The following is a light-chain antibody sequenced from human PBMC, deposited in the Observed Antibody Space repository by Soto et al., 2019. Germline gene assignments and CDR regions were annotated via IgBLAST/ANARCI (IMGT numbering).Light chain of an antibody. J-gene: IGKJ5*01. CDR3: QQRSNWPLT. CDR2: DAS. CDR1: QDISNY. Sequence: DIQMTQSPSSLSASVGDRVTITCQASQDISNYLNWYQQKPGKAPKLLIYDASNLETGVPSRFSGSGSGTDFTFTISSLQPEDIATYYCQQRSNWPLTFGQGTRLEIK. V-gene: IGKV1-33*01.